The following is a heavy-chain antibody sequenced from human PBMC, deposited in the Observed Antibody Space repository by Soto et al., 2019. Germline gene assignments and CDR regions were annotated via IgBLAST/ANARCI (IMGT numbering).Heavy chain of an antibody. Sequence: TLSLTCTVSGGSISSYYWSWIRQPPGKGLEWIGYIYYSGSTNYNPSLKSRVTISVDTSKNQFSLKLSSVTAADTAVYYCARFQEYSSSSRNYYYYGMDVWGQGTTVTVSS. D-gene: IGHD6-6*01. V-gene: IGHV4-59*01. J-gene: IGHJ6*01. CDR1: GGSISSYY. CDR2: IYYSGST. CDR3: ARFQEYSSSSRNYYYYGMDV.